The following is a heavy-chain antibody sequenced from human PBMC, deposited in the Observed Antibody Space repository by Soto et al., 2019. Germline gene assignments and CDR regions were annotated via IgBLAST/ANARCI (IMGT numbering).Heavy chain of an antibody. CDR2: ISGSVGST. J-gene: IGHJ6*02. D-gene: IGHD5-18*01. CDR3: AKGQYSYGDSTNYYYGMDV. CDR1: GFTFSSYA. V-gene: IGHV3-23*01. Sequence: PGGSLRLSCAASGFTFSSYAMSWVRQAPGKGLEWVSAISGSVGSTYYADSVKGRFTISRDNSKNTLYLQMNSLRAEDTAVYYCAKGQYSYGDSTNYYYGMDVWGQGTKVTVSS.